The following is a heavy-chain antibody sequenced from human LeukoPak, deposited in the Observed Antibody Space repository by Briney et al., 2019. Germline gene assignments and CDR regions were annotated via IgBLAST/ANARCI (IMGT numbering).Heavy chain of an antibody. Sequence: GGSLRLSCAASGFPFSGYAMHWVRQAPGKGLVWVAVISYDGSIKYYGDSVKGRFTISRDNSKNTLYLQMNSLRAEDTAVYYCARESGLANSSREVFDIWGQGTMVTVSP. CDR3: ARESGLANSSREVFDI. CDR1: GFPFSGYA. J-gene: IGHJ3*02. CDR2: ISYDGSIK. V-gene: IGHV3-30*04. D-gene: IGHD2/OR15-2a*01.